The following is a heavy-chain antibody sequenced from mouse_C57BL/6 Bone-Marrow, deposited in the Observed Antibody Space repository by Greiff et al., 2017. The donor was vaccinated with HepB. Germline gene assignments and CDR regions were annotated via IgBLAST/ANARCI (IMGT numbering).Heavy chain of an antibody. CDR1: GYSITSGYY. V-gene: IGHV3-6*01. J-gene: IGHJ4*01. D-gene: IGHD2-5*01. Sequence: EVQLQESGPGLVKPSQSLSLTCSVTGYSITSGYYWNWIRQFPGNKLEWMGYISYDGSNNYNPSLKNRISITRDPSKNQFFLKLNSVTTEDTATYYCAREGSNYPGFYYAMDYWGQGTSVTVSS. CDR3: AREGSNYPGFYYAMDY. CDR2: ISYDGSN.